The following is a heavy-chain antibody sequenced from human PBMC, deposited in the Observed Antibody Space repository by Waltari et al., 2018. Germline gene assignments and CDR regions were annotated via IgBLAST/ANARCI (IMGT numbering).Heavy chain of an antibody. D-gene: IGHD4-17*01. CDR1: GFTFSSYS. CDR2: IYSGGST. Sequence: EVQLVESGGGLVKPGGSLRLSCAASGFTFSSYSMSWVRQAPGKGLECVSVIYSGGSTYYADSVKGRFTISRDNSKNTLYLQMNSLRAEDTAVYYCARDQYGDYGYWGQGTLVTVSS. CDR3: ARDQYGDYGY. V-gene: IGHV3-66*01. J-gene: IGHJ4*02.